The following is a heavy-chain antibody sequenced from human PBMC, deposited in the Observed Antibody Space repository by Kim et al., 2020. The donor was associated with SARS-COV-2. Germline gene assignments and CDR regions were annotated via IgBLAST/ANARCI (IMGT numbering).Heavy chain of an antibody. D-gene: IGHD6-13*01. V-gene: IGHV1-3*01. CDR3: ARARIAAAENWFDP. Sequence: SRTFQGRVTITRDTAASTAYMELSSLRSEDTAVYYCARARIAAAENWFDPWGQGTLVTVSS. J-gene: IGHJ5*02.